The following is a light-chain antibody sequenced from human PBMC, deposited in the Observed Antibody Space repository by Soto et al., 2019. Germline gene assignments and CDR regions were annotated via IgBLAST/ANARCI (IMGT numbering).Light chain of an antibody. CDR3: AAWDDSLNGFVV. CDR1: SSNIGSNT. V-gene: IGLV1-44*01. J-gene: IGLJ2*01. CDR2: SNT. Sequence: QSVLTQPPSASGTPGQRVTISCSGSSSNIGSNTVNWYQQLPGTAPKLLMYSNTQRPSGVPDRFSGSKSGTSASLAISGLQSEDEADYYCAAWDDSLNGFVVFGGGTKLTVL.